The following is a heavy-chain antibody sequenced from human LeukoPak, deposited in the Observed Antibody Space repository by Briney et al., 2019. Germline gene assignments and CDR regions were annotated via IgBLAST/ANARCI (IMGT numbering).Heavy chain of an antibody. Sequence: SGPTLVNPTQTLTLTCTFSGFSLSTSGVGVGWIRQPPGKALEWLALIYWDDDKRYSPSLKNRLTITKDTSKNQVVLTMTNMDPEDTATYYCAHRKGGYYHFDYWDQGTLVTVSS. CDR1: GFSLSTSGVG. D-gene: IGHD3-22*01. CDR3: AHRKGGYYHFDY. V-gene: IGHV2-5*02. CDR2: IYWDDDK. J-gene: IGHJ4*02.